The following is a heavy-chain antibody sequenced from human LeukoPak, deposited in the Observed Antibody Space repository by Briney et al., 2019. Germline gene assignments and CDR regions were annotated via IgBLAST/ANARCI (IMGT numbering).Heavy chain of an antibody. CDR2: ISANDGGT. V-gene: IGHV1-2*02. CDR3: ARDPRDGNIHYDY. CDR1: GYSLTAYH. Sequence: ASVKVSCKASGYSLTAYHLHWVRQAPGQGLEWMGWISANDGGTKSAQKFQGRVTMTWDTSINTAYMELSSLKSDDTAIYYCARDPRDGNIHYDYWGQGTLVTVSA. J-gene: IGHJ4*02. D-gene: IGHD5-24*01.